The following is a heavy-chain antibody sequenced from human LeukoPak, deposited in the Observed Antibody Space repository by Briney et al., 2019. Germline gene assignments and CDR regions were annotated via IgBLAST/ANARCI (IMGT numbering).Heavy chain of an antibody. Sequence: SETLSLTCAVYGGSFSGYYWSWIRQPPGKGLEWIGEINHSGSTNYNPSLKSRVTISVDTSKNQFSLKLSSVTAADTAVYYCARGPPLDTGAITYYSDYWGQGTLVTVSS. V-gene: IGHV4-34*01. D-gene: IGHD1-26*01. CDR2: INHSGST. CDR3: ARGPPLDTGAITYYSDY. J-gene: IGHJ4*02. CDR1: GGSFSGYY.